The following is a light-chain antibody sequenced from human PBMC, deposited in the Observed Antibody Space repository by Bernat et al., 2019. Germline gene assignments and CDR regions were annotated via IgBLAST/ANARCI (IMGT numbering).Light chain of an antibody. V-gene: IGKV1-9*01. Sequence: DIQLTQSPSFLSASVGDRVTITCRASQGISSYLAWYQQKPGKAPKLLIYAASTLQSGVPSRFSGSGSGTEFTLTISSLQPEDFATYYCQQLNSYPPEITFGQGTRLGIK. CDR2: AAS. J-gene: IGKJ5*01. CDR1: QGISSY. CDR3: QQLNSYPPEIT.